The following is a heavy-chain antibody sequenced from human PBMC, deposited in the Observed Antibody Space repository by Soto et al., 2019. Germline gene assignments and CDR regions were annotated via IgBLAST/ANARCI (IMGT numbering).Heavy chain of an antibody. CDR3: ASVDYDARGYFQH. D-gene: IGHD4-17*01. J-gene: IGHJ1*01. Sequence: QVQLVQSGAEVKKPGSSLKVSCKASGGTFNNFAVYWVRQAPGQGLEWMGRVVPFFGSSTYAEKFEDRVSMTVDESTATAYLDLRSLTSEDTAVYSCASVDYDARGYFQHWGQRTLITVS. CDR2: VVPFFGSS. V-gene: IGHV1-69*01. CDR1: GGTFNNFA.